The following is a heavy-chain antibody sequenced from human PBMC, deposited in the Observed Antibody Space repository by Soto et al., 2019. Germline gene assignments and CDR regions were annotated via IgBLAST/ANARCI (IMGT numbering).Heavy chain of an antibody. CDR3: AKNAVYCSGTIAY. J-gene: IGHJ4*02. Sequence: QVQLVESGGGVVQPGRSLRLSCAASGFTFSSYGMHWVRQAPGKGLEWVAVISYDGSNKYYADSVKGRFTISRDNSKNTLYLQMNSLRAEDTAVYYCAKNAVYCSGTIAYWGQGTLVTVSS. D-gene: IGHD3-10*01. V-gene: IGHV3-30*18. CDR1: GFTFSSYG. CDR2: ISYDGSNK.